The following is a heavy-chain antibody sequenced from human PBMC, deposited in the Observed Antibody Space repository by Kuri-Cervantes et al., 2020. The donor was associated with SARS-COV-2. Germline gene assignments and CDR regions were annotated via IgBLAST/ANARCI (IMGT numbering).Heavy chain of an antibody. CDR3: ARGERIAARPSYGMDV. J-gene: IGHJ6*02. V-gene: IGHV6-1*01. Sequence: SETLSLTCAISGDSVSSNSAAWNWIRQSPSRGLEWLGRTYYRSKWYNDYAVSVKSRITINPDTSKNQFSLQLNSVTPEDTAVYYCARGERIAARPSYGMDVWGQGTTVTGYS. CDR2: TYYRSKWYN. D-gene: IGHD6-6*01. CDR1: GDSVSSNSAA.